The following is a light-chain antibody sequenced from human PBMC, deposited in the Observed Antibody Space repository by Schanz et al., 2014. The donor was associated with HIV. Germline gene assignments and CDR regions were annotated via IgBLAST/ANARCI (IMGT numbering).Light chain of an antibody. CDR2: DNT. V-gene: IGLV1-40*01. J-gene: IGLJ1*01. Sequence: QSVLTQPPSVSGAPGQRVTISCTGTSSNIGAGYDVHWYQLLPGTAPTLLIFDNTNRPSGVPARFSGSKSGSSASLAISGLQADDEADYYCCSYTTTSTYVFGAGTKLIVL. CDR3: CSYTTTSTYV. CDR1: SSNIGAGYD.